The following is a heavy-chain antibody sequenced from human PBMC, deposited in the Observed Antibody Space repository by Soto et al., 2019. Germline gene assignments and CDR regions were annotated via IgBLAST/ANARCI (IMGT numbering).Heavy chain of an antibody. Sequence: QVQLVESGGGVVQPGRSLRLSCAASGFTFSSYGMHWVRQAPGKGLEWVAVIWYDGSNKYYADSVKGRFTISRDNSKNTLYLQMNSLRAEDTAVYHCARCSTSCYGWFDPWGQGTLVTVSS. V-gene: IGHV3-33*01. CDR3: ARCSTSCYGWFDP. J-gene: IGHJ5*02. D-gene: IGHD2-2*01. CDR1: GFTFSSYG. CDR2: IWYDGSNK.